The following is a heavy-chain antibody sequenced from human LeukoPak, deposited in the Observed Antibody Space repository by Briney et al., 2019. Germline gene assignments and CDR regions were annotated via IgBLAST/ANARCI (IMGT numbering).Heavy chain of an antibody. D-gene: IGHD4-17*01. Sequence: PGGSLRLSCAASGFTFNDYAMHWVRQAPGEGLEWVSGISWNRNTIGYADSVRGRFTIFRDDGKNSLYLQMNSLRAEDTALYYCAKDADDSGDYVGIDYWGQGTLVTVSS. V-gene: IGHV3-9*01. CDR1: GFTFNDYA. CDR3: AKDADDSGDYVGIDY. CDR2: ISWNRNTI. J-gene: IGHJ4*02.